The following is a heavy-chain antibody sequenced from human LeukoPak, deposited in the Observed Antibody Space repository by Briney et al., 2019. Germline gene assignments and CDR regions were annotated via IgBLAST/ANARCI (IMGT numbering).Heavy chain of an antibody. CDR1: GYTFTGYY. CDR3: AGEVDIVATFDY. D-gene: IGHD5-12*01. Sequence: GASVKVSCKASGYTFTGYYMHWVRQAPGQGLEWMGRINPNSGDTNYAQKFQGRVTMTRDTSISTAYMDLSRLRSDDTAVYYWAGEVDIVATFDYWGQGTLVTVSS. J-gene: IGHJ4*02. CDR2: INPNSGDT. V-gene: IGHV1-2*06.